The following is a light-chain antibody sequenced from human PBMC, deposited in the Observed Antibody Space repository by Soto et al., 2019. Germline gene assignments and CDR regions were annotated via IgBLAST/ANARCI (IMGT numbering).Light chain of an antibody. CDR2: DVS. CDR1: SGDIGDDNY. Sequence: QSALTQPASVSGSPGQSITISCVGTSGDIGDDNYVSWYQQHPGKVPKVIIYDVSNRPSGVSYRFSGTKSGNTASLTVSRLQAEDEADYYCCSYTRSGTLIFGTGTKLTVL. V-gene: IGLV2-14*01. CDR3: CSYTRSGTLI. J-gene: IGLJ1*01.